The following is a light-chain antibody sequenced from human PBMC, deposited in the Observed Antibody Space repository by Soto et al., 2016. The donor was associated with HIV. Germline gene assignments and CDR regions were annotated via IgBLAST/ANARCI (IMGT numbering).Light chain of an antibody. Sequence: FELTQPPSVSVSPGQTASITCSSDQLGSKYVWWYQQRPGHSPMLVISHNDKRPSGISERFSGSNSGNTGTLTISGTQAMDEADYYCQAWDSTTAVFGGGTKLTVL. CDR2: HND. CDR3: QAWDSTTAV. CDR1: QLGSKY. V-gene: IGLV3-1*01. J-gene: IGLJ2*01.